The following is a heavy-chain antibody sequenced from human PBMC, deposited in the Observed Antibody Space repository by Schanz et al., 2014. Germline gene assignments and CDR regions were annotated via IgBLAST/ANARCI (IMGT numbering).Heavy chain of an antibody. D-gene: IGHD6-19*01. CDR2: INAHTGNT. J-gene: IGHJ3*02. V-gene: IGHV1-18*01. CDR1: GYIFGSHG. Sequence: QLMQSGSEVRKPGASVKVSCKASGYIFGSHGMTWVRQAPGQGPELMGWINAHTGNTQYAQKFQGRDSRTRDTGTTAVHLEQTRLRTDDTAIYDFARVQIGADHYNSGRSFDIWGQGTRVTVSS. CDR3: ARVQIGADHYNSGRSFDI.